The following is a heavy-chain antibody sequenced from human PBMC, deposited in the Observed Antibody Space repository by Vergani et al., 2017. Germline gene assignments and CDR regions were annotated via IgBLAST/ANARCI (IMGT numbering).Heavy chain of an antibody. CDR3: AKDRGGKEKGIAAAGSWFDP. Sequence: EVQLLESGGGLVQPGGSLRLSCAASGFTFSSYAMSWVRQAPGKGLELVSGISGSGGSTYYADSVKGRFTISRDNSKNTLYLQMNSLRAEDTAVYYCAKDRGGKEKGIAAAGSWFDPWGQGTLVTVSS. CDR2: ISGSGGST. J-gene: IGHJ5*02. D-gene: IGHD6-13*01. V-gene: IGHV3-23*01. CDR1: GFTFSSYA.